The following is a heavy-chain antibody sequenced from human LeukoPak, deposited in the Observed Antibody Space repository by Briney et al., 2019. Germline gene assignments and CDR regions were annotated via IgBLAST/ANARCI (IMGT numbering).Heavy chain of an antibody. CDR3: ARPRGVGARGWFDP. D-gene: IGHD1-26*01. CDR1: GGSISSGGYS. J-gene: IGHJ5*02. CDR2: IYHSGST. V-gene: IGHV4-30-2*03. Sequence: PSETLSLTCAVSGGSISSGGYSWSWIRQPPRKGLEWIGYIYHSGSTYYNPSLKSRVTISVDTSKNQFSLKLSSVTAADTAVYYCARPRGVGARGWFDPWGQGTLVTVSS.